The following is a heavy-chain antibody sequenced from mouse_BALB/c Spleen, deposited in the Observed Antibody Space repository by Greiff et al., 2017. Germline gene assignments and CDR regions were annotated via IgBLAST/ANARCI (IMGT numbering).Heavy chain of an antibody. CDR3: ARSDWDGYFDV. CDR2: ISSGSSTI. J-gene: IGHJ1*01. Sequence: EVQGVESGGGLVQPGGSRKLSCAASGFTFSSFGMHWVRQAPEKGLEWVAYISSGSSTIYYADTVKGRFTISRDNPKNTLFLQMTSLRSEDTAMYYCARSDWDGYFDVWGAGTTVTVSS. CDR1: GFTFSSFG. V-gene: IGHV5-17*02. D-gene: IGHD4-1*01.